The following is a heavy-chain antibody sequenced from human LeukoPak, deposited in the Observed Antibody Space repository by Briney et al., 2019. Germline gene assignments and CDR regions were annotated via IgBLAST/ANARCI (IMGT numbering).Heavy chain of an antibody. CDR1: GYTFTGYY. D-gene: IGHD3-22*01. Sequence: GASVKVSCKASGYTFTGYYMHWVRQAPGQGLEWMGIINPSGGSTSYAQKFQGRVTMTRDMSTSTVYMELSSLRSEDTAVYYCARSLYHYDSSYDYWGQGTLVTVSS. CDR2: INPSGGST. CDR3: ARSLYHYDSSYDY. V-gene: IGHV1-46*01. J-gene: IGHJ4*02.